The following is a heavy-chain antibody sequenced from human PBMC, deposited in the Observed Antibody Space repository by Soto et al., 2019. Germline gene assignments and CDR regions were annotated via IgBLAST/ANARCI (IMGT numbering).Heavy chain of an antibody. CDR3: ATEEVNGYCSGSSCYYDAFDI. J-gene: IGHJ3*02. CDR1: GGTFSSYA. Sequence: SVKVSCKASGGTFSSYATSWVRQAPGQGLEWMGGIIPIFGTANYAQKFQGRVTITADESTSTAYMELSSLRSEDTAVYYCATEEVNGYCSGSSCYYDAFDIWGQGTMVTVSS. CDR2: IIPIFGTA. D-gene: IGHD2-15*01. V-gene: IGHV1-69*13.